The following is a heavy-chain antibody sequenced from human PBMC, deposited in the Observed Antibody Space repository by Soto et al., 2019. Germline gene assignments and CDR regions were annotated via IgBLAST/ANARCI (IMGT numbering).Heavy chain of an antibody. CDR1: GYTFTSYD. CDR2: MNPNSGNT. CDR3: ARGRFHDYIWGSYRHDAFDI. D-gene: IGHD3-16*02. J-gene: IGHJ3*02. Sequence: ASVKVSCKASGYTFTSYDINWVRQATGQGLEWMGWMNPNSGNTGYAQKFQGRVTMTRNTSISTAYMELSSLRSEDTAVYYCARGRFHDYIWGSYRHDAFDIWGQGTMVTVSS. V-gene: IGHV1-8*01.